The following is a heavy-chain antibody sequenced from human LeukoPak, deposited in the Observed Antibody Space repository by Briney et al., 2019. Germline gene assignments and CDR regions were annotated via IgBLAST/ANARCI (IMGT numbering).Heavy chain of an antibody. Sequence: GESLKISCKGSGYSFTTYWISWVRQMPGKGLEWMGIIYPGDSDTRYSPSFQGQVTISADKSISTAYLQWSSLKASDSAMYYCATNTMFRGIHAFDIWGQGTMVTVSS. J-gene: IGHJ3*02. D-gene: IGHD3-10*01. V-gene: IGHV5-51*01. CDR1: GYSFTTYW. CDR3: ATNTMFRGIHAFDI. CDR2: IYPGDSDT.